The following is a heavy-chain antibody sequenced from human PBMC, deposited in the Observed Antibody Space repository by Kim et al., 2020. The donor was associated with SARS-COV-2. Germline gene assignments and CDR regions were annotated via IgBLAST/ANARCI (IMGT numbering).Heavy chain of an antibody. V-gene: IGHV3-11*05. J-gene: IGHJ4*02. D-gene: IGHD6-13*01. Sequence: ADAMKGRFTNSRDNAKNSLYLQVSSLRADDAAVYYCARVPVGSSSWYYFDYWGQGTLVTVSS. CDR3: ARVPVGSSSWYYFDY.